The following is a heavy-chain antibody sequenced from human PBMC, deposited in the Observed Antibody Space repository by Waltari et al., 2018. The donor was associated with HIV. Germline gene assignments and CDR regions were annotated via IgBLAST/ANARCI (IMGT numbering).Heavy chain of an antibody. J-gene: IGHJ5*02. CDR2: ISAYNGNT. V-gene: IGHV1-18*01. CDR3: ARVGYCSGGSCYRGANWFDP. CDR1: GYTFTSYG. D-gene: IGHD2-15*01. Sequence: QVQLVQSGAEVKKPGASAKVSCKASGYTFTSYGISWARKDPGQGLEWMGWISAYNGNTNYAQKFQGRVTMTTDTSTSTVYMELRSLRSYDTAVYYCARVGYCSGGSCYRGANWFDPWGQGTLVTVSS.